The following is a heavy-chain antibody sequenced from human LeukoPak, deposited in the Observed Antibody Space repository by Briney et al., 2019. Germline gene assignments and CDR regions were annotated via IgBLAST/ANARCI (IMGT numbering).Heavy chain of an antibody. CDR1: GGSISSSSYY. D-gene: IGHD3-22*01. J-gene: IGHJ4*02. Sequence: PSETLSLTCTVSGGSISSSSYYWGWIRQPPGKGLEWIGSIYYSGSTYYNPSLKSRVTISVDTSKNQFSLKLSSVTAADTAVYYCARDTYDSSGYPDYWGQGTLVTVSS. V-gene: IGHV4-39*07. CDR2: IYYSGST. CDR3: ARDTYDSSGYPDY.